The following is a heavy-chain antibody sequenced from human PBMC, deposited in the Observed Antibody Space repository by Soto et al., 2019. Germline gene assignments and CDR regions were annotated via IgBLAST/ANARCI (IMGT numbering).Heavy chain of an antibody. CDR3: ARDRGVAPPVAGNTHYYYYMDV. CDR1: GYSFTNYG. J-gene: IGHJ6*03. Sequence: QDPLVQSGAEVKKPGASVTVSCKASGYSFTNYGITWVRQAPGQGLEWMGWISGFNGNTHYAQKLQGRVTMTTDASTSRAYMELRSLRSDDTAVYYCARDRGVAPPVAGNTHYYYYMDVWGKGTTVTVSS. D-gene: IGHD6-19*01. CDR2: ISGFNGNT. V-gene: IGHV1-18*01.